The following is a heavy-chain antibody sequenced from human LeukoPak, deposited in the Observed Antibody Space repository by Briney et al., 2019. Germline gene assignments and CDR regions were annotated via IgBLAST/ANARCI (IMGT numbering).Heavy chain of an antibody. CDR1: GGSFSGYY. CDR2: INHSGST. Sequence: SETLSLTCAVYGGSFSGYYWSWIRQPPGKGLEWIGEINHSGSTNYNPSLKSRVTISVDTSKNQFSLKLSSATAADTAVYYCARGWSYGDYDPAFYFDYWGQGTLVTVSS. CDR3: ARGWSYGDYDPAFYFDY. V-gene: IGHV4-34*01. J-gene: IGHJ4*02. D-gene: IGHD4-17*01.